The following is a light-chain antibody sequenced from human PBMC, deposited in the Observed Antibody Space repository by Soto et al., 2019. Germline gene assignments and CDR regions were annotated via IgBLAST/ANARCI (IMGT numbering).Light chain of an antibody. V-gene: IGLV2-14*01. CDR1: SSDVGGYNY. J-gene: IGLJ2*01. CDR3: SSYTSSMLGV. Sequence: QSALTQPASMSGSPGQSITISCTGTSSDVGGYNYVSWYQQHPGKAPKLMIYDVSNRPSGVSNRFSGSKSGNTASLTISGLQAEDEADYYCSSYTSSMLGVFGGGTQLTVL. CDR2: DVS.